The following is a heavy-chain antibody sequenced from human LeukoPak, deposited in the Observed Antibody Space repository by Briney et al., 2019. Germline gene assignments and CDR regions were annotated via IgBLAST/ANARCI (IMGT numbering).Heavy chain of an antibody. CDR1: GGSISSGGYY. J-gene: IGHJ6*03. CDR2: IYHSGST. CDR3: ARLVSYSSSSWDEKSYYYYYYMDV. V-gene: IGHV4-30-2*01. Sequence: PSETLSLTCTVSGGSISSGGYYWSWIRQPPGKGLEWIGYIYHSGSTYYNPSLKSRVTISVDRSKNQFSLKLSSVTAADTAVYYCARLVSYSSSSWDEKSYYYYYYMDVWGKGTTVTVSS. D-gene: IGHD6-6*01.